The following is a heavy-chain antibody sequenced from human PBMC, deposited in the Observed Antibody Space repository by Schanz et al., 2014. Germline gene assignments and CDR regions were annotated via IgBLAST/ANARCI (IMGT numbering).Heavy chain of an antibody. J-gene: IGHJ5*02. CDR1: GDSISSAY. D-gene: IGHD1-26*01. CDR3: ARVREPGYFDP. V-gene: IGHV4-31*01. CDR2: IYYRGNT. Sequence: QVQLQESGPGLVEPSQTLSLTCTVSGDSISSAYWSWIRQHPGKGLEWIGFIYYRGNTYYNPSLETTASISLDPSKTPFFHTLISLSATGTHVDYCARVREPGYFDPWGQGTLVTVSS.